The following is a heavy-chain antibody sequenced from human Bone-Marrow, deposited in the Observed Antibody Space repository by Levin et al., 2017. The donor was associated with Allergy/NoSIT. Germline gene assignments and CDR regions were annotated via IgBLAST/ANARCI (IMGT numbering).Heavy chain of an antibody. CDR2: ISYDGSNK. CDR1: GFTFSSYG. V-gene: IGHV3-33*01. Sequence: SCAASGFTFSSYGIHWVRQAPGKGLEWVSIISYDGSNKYYGDSVKGRFTISRDNSKDTVYLQINNVRREDTAVYYCARETVGYYYGLDVWGQGTAVIVSS. J-gene: IGHJ6*02. CDR3: ARETVGYYYGLDV. D-gene: IGHD2-15*01.